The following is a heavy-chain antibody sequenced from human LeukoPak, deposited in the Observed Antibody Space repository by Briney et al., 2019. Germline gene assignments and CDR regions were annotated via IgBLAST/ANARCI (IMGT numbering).Heavy chain of an antibody. D-gene: IGHD3-3*01. V-gene: IGHV3-21*01. CDR1: GFTFSSYS. CDR3: ARDSGSTYYDFWSGYHNWFDP. CDR2: ISSTSSYI. Sequence: GGSLRLSCAASGFTFSSYSMNWVRQAPGKGLEWVSSISSTSSYIYYADSVKGRFTISRDNSKNTLYLQMNSLRAEDTAVYYCARDSGSTYYDFWSGYHNWFDPWGQGTLVTVSS. J-gene: IGHJ5*02.